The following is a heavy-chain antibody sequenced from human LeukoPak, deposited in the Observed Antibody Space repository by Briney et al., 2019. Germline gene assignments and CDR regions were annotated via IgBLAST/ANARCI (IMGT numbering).Heavy chain of an antibody. CDR2: IYPGDSDT. CDR1: GYSFTTYW. D-gene: IGHD1-26*01. CDR3: ARALVGAATLSY. Sequence: PGESLKISFKGSGYSFTTYWIAWGRPMPGKGLEWMGVIYPGDSDTRYSPSFQGQVTLSADKSISTAYLQWSSLKASDTAIYYCARALVGAATLSYWGQGTLVTVSS. V-gene: IGHV5-51*01. J-gene: IGHJ4*02.